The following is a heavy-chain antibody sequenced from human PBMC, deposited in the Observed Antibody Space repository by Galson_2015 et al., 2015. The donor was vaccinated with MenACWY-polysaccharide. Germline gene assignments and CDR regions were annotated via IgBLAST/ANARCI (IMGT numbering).Heavy chain of an antibody. D-gene: IGHD6-13*01. V-gene: IGHV3-48*02. Sequence: SLRLSCAASGFTFSAYSMTWVRQAPGKGLEWVSYISGDSRTIFYAESMKGRFTISRDNAGNSLYPQMNSLRNEDTALYYCARDSGTAGADDFWGQGT. CDR2: ISGDSRTI. J-gene: IGHJ4*02. CDR3: ARDSGTAGADDF. CDR1: GFTFSAYS.